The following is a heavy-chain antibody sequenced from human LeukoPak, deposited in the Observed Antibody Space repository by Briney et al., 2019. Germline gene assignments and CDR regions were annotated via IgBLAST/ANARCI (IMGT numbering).Heavy chain of an antibody. V-gene: IGHV4-59*01. CDR1: GGSISSYY. CDR2: IYYSGST. CDR3: ARASLGIYYYYMDV. J-gene: IGHJ6*03. Sequence: SETLSLTCTVSGGSISSYYWSWIRQPPGRGLEWIGYIYYSGSTNYNPSLKSRVTISVDTSKNQFSLKLSSVTAADTVVYYCARASLGIYYYYMDVWGKGTTVTVSS.